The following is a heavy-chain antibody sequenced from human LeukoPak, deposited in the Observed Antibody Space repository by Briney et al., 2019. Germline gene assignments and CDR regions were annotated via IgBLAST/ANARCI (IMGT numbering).Heavy chain of an antibody. CDR1: GGSISSYY. CDR3: ASERGDYYFDY. CDR2: IYSSGAT. V-gene: IGHV4-4*07. Sequence: PSETLSLACTVSGGSISSYYWSWIRQPAGKGLEWIGRIYSSGATTYNPSLKSRVAMSADTSKNQFSLNLRSVTAADTAVYYCASERGDYYFDYWGQGTLVTVSS. J-gene: IGHJ4*02. D-gene: IGHD2-21*02.